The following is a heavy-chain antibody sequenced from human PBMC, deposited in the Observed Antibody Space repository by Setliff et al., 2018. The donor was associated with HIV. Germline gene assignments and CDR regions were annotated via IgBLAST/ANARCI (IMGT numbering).Heavy chain of an antibody. V-gene: IGHV4-39*01. D-gene: IGHD6-6*01. J-gene: IGHJ6*03. CDR2: IYFNGIT. CDR1: GDSVSSRSYY. CDR3: ARGGGTSSPIDYHYYIDV. Sequence: SETLSLTCSVSGDSVSSRSYYWGWIRQSPGKGLEWIGSIYFNGITHDNPSLKSRVTTSVDTSNNQFSLKLSSVTAADTAVYYCARGGGTSSPIDYHYYIDVWGKGTTVTVSS.